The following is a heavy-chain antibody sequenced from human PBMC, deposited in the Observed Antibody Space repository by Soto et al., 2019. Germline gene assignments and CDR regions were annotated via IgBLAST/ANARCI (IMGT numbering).Heavy chain of an antibody. CDR1: GFTFSSYA. V-gene: IGHV3-30-3*01. CDR3: ARVSGSYATDGPFDY. J-gene: IGHJ4*02. D-gene: IGHD1-26*01. CDR2: ISYDGSNK. Sequence: GGSLRLSCAASGFTFSSYAMHWVRQAPGKGLEWVAVISYDGSNKYYADSVKGRFTISRDNSKNTLYLQMNSLRAEDTAVYYCARVSGSYATDGPFDYWGQGTLVTVSS.